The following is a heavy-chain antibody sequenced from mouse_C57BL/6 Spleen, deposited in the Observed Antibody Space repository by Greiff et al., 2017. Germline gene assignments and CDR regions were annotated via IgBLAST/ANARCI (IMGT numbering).Heavy chain of an antibody. J-gene: IGHJ4*01. CDR2: IRNKANGYTT. Sequence: DVKLVESGGGLVQPGGSLSLSCAASGFTFTDYYMSWVRQPPGKALEWLGFIRNKANGYTTEYSASVKGRFTISIDNSQSILFLQMNALRAVDSASYYWARCGGRELGSFYAMDYWGQGTSVTVSS. CDR1: GFTFTDYY. CDR3: ARCGGRELGSFYAMDY. D-gene: IGHD4-1*01. V-gene: IGHV7-3*01.